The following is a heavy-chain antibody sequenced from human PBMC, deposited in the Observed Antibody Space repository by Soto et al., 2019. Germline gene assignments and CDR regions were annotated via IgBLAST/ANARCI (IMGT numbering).Heavy chain of an antibody. J-gene: IGHJ5*02. V-gene: IGHV4-31*03. CDR1: GGSISSGGYY. CDR2: IYYSGST. D-gene: IGHD3-9*01. Sequence: SETLALTCTVSGGSISSGGYYWSWIRQHPGKGLEWIGYIYYSGSTYYNPSLKSRVTISVDTSKNQFSLKLSSVTAADTAVYYCARVRHLLITTKSWYDPWGQGTLVTVSS. CDR3: ARVRHLLITTKSWYDP.